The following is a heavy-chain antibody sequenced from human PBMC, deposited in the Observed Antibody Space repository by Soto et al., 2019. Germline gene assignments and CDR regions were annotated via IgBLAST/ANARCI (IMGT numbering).Heavy chain of an antibody. CDR3: ARALVEVPAHPRLDAFDL. J-gene: IGHJ3*01. D-gene: IGHD2-2*01. Sequence: PGGSLRLSCVASGFTFSSYAMSWVRQAPGKGLEWVSGISGSGDSTYYADSVKGRFTISRDNSKNTLYVQMNSLGADDSAIYYCARALVEVPAHPRLDAFDLWGQGTVVTVSS. CDR1: GFTFSSYA. V-gene: IGHV3-23*01. CDR2: ISGSGDST.